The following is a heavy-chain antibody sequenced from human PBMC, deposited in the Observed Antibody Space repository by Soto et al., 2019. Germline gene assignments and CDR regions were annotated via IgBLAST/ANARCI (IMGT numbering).Heavy chain of an antibody. Sequence: SETLCLTCAVYGGSFSSYYVSWIRQPPGKGLEWIGEINHSGSTNYNPSLKSRVTISVDTNTNQFSLKLSSVTAADTAVYYCARDLSQVDGVNNWFDPWGQGTLVTVSS. J-gene: IGHJ5*02. D-gene: IGHD3-16*02. CDR2: INHSGST. V-gene: IGHV4-34*01. CDR3: ARDLSQVDGVNNWFDP. CDR1: GGSFSSYY.